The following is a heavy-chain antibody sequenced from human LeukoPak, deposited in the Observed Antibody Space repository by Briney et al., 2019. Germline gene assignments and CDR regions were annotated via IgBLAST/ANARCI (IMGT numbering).Heavy chain of an antibody. CDR2: ISSGSSYI. Sequence: PGGSLRLSCVVSGFTFSRYSMNWVRQAPGKGLQWVSSISSGSSYIYYADSVKGRFTISRDNAKNSLYLQMNSLRAEDTAVYYCAELGITMIGGVWGKGTTVTISS. CDR3: AELGITMIGGV. D-gene: IGHD3-10*02. CDR1: GFTFSRYS. J-gene: IGHJ6*04. V-gene: IGHV3-21*01.